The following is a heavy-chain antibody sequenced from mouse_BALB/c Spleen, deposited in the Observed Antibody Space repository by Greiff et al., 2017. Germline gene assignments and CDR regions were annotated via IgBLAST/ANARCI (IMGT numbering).Heavy chain of an antibody. J-gene: IGHJ2*01. CDR3: ARDYNHYFDY. CDR1: GFTFSSFG. CDR2: ISSGSSTI. D-gene: IGHD1-3*01. V-gene: IGHV5-17*02. Sequence: EVMLVESGGGLVQPGGSRKLSCAASGFTFSSFGMHWVRQAPEKGLEWVAYISSGSSTIYYADTVKGRFTISRDNPKNTLFLQMTSLRSEDTAMYYCARDYNHYFDYWGQGTTLTVSS.